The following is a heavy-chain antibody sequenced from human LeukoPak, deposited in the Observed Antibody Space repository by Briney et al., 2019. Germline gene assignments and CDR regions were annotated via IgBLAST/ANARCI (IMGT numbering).Heavy chain of an antibody. CDR2: ISSSSSYI. CDR1: GFTSGFTFSSRW. D-gene: IGHD3-22*01. V-gene: IGHV3-21*01. Sequence: PGGSLRLSCAVSGFTSGFTFSSRWMHWVRQAPGKGLVWVSSISSSSSYIYYADSVKGRFTISRDNAKNSLYLQMNSLRAEDTAVYYCARGGSYYYDSSGERDYWGQGTLVTVSS. CDR3: ARGGSYYYDSSGERDY. J-gene: IGHJ4*02.